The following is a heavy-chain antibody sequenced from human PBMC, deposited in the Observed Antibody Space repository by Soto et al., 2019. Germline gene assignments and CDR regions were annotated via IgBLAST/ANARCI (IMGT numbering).Heavy chain of an antibody. J-gene: IGHJ4*02. CDR3: ARDHSGYYLDY. D-gene: IGHD5-12*01. Sequence: LRLSCAASGFTFSNYGLHWVRQTPGKGLEWVAVIWYDGSNKYYGDSVKGRFAISRDDSRNTLYLQMNSLRAEDTAVYYCARDHSGYYLDYWGQGTLVTGLL. CDR1: GFTFSNYG. V-gene: IGHV3-33*01. CDR2: IWYDGSNK.